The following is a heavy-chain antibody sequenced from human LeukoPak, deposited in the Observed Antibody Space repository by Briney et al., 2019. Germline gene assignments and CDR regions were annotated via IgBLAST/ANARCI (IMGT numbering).Heavy chain of an antibody. Sequence: PSETLSLTCAVSGGSISSGGYSWSWIRQPPGKGLEWIGYIYHSGSTHYNPSLKSRVTISVARSKNQFSLKLSSVTAADTAVYYCARYNYYGDYGFDYWGQGTLVTVSS. V-gene: IGHV4-30-2*01. CDR1: GGSISSGGYS. D-gene: IGHD4-17*01. CDR3: ARYNYYGDYGFDY. J-gene: IGHJ4*02. CDR2: IYHSGST.